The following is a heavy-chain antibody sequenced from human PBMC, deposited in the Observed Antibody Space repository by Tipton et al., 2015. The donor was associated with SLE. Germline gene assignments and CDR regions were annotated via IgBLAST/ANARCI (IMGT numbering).Heavy chain of an antibody. CDR1: GFNFGDYG. V-gene: IGHV3-9*01. J-gene: IGHJ3*02. D-gene: IGHD2-8*02. CDR3: ARGHCTGGVCSDAFDI. CDR2: ISWNSGNI. Sequence: SLRLSCAASGFNFGDYGMHWVRQAPGKGLEWVSGISWNSGNIRYADSVRGRFTISRDNAKNSLYLQMNSLRAEDTAVYYCARGHCTGGVCSDAFDIWGQGIMVTVSS.